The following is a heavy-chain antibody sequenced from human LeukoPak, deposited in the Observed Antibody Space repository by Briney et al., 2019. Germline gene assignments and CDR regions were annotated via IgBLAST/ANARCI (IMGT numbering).Heavy chain of an antibody. D-gene: IGHD6-13*01. CDR2: IKQDESEK. J-gene: IGHJ4*02. CDR3: ARGSHSSSYGFDY. V-gene: IGHV3-7*01. CDR1: GLPFSDYW. Sequence: GGSLRLSCVASGLPFSDYWMSWVRQAPGKGLEWVASIKQDESEKYYVDSVRGRFTISGDNARTSLFLQMNSLRVEDTAVYYCARGSHSSSYGFDYWGQGALVTVSS.